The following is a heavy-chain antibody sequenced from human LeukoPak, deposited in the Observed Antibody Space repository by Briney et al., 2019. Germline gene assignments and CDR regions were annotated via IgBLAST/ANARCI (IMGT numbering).Heavy chain of an antibody. V-gene: IGHV3-23*01. D-gene: IGHD3-22*01. Sequence: GGSLRLSCAASGFTFSSYAMSWVRQAPGKGLEWVSAISGSGGSTYYADSVKGRFTISRDNSKNTLYLQMNSLRAEDTAVYYCAKSPYSMIVVVISPFDYWGQGTLVTVSS. CDR1: GFTFSSYA. CDR3: AKSPYSMIVVVISPFDY. CDR2: ISGSGGST. J-gene: IGHJ4*02.